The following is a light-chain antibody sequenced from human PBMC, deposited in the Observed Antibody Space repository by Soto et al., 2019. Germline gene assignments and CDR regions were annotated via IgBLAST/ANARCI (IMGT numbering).Light chain of an antibody. CDR1: QSVSSS. CDR3: QQYNNWPRT. J-gene: IGKJ1*01. CDR2: AAS. Sequence: EIVMTQSPATLSVSPGERATLSCRASQSVSSSLAWYQQKPGQAPRLLIYAASTRATAIPARFSGSGSGTEFTLTISSLQSVDFAVYYCQQYNNWPRTFGQGTKVDVK. V-gene: IGKV3-15*01.